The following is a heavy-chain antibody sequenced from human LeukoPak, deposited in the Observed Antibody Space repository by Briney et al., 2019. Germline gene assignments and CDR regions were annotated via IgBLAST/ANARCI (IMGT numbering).Heavy chain of an antibody. CDR1: GYTFTGYY. Sequence: ASVKVSCKASGYTFTGYYMHWVRQAPGQGLEWMGWINPNSGGTNYAQKFQGWVTMTRDTSISTAYMELSRLRSDDTAVYYCARGYYYDSSGYWPFDYWGQGTLVTVSS. V-gene: IGHV1-2*04. CDR3: ARGYYYDSSGYWPFDY. CDR2: INPNSGGT. D-gene: IGHD3-22*01. J-gene: IGHJ4*02.